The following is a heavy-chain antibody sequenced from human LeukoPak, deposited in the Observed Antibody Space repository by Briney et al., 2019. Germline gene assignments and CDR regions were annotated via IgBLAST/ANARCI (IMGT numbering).Heavy chain of an antibody. V-gene: IGHV1-69*05. Sequence: SVKVSCKASGGTFSSYAISWVRQAPGQGLEWMGGIIPIFGTANYAQKFQGRVTITTDESTSTAYMELSSLRSEDTAVYYCARGSLDDYDFWSGYPAAHFDYWGQGTLVTVSS. CDR3: ARGSLDDYDFWSGYPAAHFDY. J-gene: IGHJ4*02. CDR1: GGTFSSYA. CDR2: IIPIFGTA. D-gene: IGHD3-3*01.